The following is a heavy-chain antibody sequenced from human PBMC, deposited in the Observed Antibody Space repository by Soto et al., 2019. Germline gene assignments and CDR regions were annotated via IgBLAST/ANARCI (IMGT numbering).Heavy chain of an antibody. CDR3: ARARGDCINGVCYEQRAWFDP. CDR2: ISAYNGNT. CDR1: GYTFTSYG. D-gene: IGHD2-8*01. J-gene: IGHJ5*02. Sequence: ASVKVSCKASGYTFTSYGISWVRQAPGQGLEWMGWISAYNGNTNYAQKLQGRVTMTTDTSTSTAYMELRSLRSDDTAVYYCARARGDCINGVCYEQRAWFDPWGQGTLVTVSS. V-gene: IGHV1-18*04.